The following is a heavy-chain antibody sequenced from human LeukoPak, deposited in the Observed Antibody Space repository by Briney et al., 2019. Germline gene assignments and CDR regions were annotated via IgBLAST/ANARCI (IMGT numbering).Heavy chain of an antibody. CDR2: ISAYNGNT. J-gene: IGHJ4*02. CDR3: ARDYYDSSGLVDY. CDR1: GYTFTNYG. V-gene: IGHV1-18*01. Sequence: ASVKVSCKASGYTFTNYGFSWVRQAPGQGPEWMGWISAYNGNTNYAQKFQGRVTMTRDTSISTAYMELSRLRSDNTAVYYCARDYYDSSGLVDYWGQGTLVTVSS. D-gene: IGHD3-22*01.